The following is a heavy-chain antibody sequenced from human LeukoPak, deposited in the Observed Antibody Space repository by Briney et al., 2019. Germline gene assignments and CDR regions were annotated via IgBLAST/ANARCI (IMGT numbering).Heavy chain of an antibody. CDR2: IYYSGST. D-gene: IGHD6-19*01. V-gene: IGHV4-39*01. J-gene: IGHJ4*02. Sequence: SETLSLTCTVSGGSISGSSCYWGWIRQPPGKGLEWIGSIYYSGSTYYNPSLKSRVTISVDTSKNQFSLKLTSVTAADTAVYYCARGKSSLTAGDYWGQGTLVTVSS. CDR1: GGSISGSSCY. CDR3: ARGKSSLTAGDY.